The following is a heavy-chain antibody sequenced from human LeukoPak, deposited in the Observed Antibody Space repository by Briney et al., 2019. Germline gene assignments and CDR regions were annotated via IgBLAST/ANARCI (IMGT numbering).Heavy chain of an antibody. CDR3: VKSGAEMPTFRRYFDY. CDR2: ISNAGDST. CDR1: GFTFSTFA. J-gene: IGHJ4*02. Sequence: QTGGSLRLSCSASGFTFSTFAMHWVRQAPGKGLEYISTISNAGDSTYYTDSVKGRFTFSRDNSMNTLYLQMSSLRAEDTAVYYCVKSGAEMPTFRRYFDYWGQGTLVTVSS. D-gene: IGHD5-24*01. V-gene: IGHV3-64D*06.